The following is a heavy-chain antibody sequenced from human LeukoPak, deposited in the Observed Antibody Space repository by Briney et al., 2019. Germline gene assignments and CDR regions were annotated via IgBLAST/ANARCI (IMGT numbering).Heavy chain of an antibody. Sequence: SETLSLTCTVSGYSISSGYYWGWIRQPPGKGLEWIGSIYHSGSTYYNPSLKSRVTISVDTSKNQFSLKLSSVTAADTAVYYCARDSGSWDFDYWGQGTLVTASS. CDR1: GYSISSGYY. CDR3: ARDSGSWDFDY. V-gene: IGHV4-38-2*02. CDR2: IYHSGST. J-gene: IGHJ4*02. D-gene: IGHD1-26*01.